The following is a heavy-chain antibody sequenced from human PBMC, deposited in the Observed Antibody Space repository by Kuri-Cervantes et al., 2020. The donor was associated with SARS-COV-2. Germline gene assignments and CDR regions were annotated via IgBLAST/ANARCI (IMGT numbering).Heavy chain of an antibody. D-gene: IGHD5-12*01. CDR2: IKEDGSQR. Sequence: GGSLRLSCAASGFTFSGYWMTWVRQAPGKGLEWVANIKEDGSQRYYVDSVKGRFTISRDNANSSLYLQMNYLGAGDTALYYCARGISYSGYDLDYWGQGTLVTVSS. CDR1: GFTFSGYW. V-gene: IGHV3-7*01. CDR3: ARGISYSGYDLDY. J-gene: IGHJ4*02.